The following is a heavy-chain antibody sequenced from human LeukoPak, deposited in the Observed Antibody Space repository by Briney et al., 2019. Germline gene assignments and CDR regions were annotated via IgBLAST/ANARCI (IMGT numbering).Heavy chain of an antibody. CDR1: GGTFSSYA. CDR3: ARDMFGIAARPGDY. D-gene: IGHD6-6*01. CDR2: IIPIFGTA. Sequence: SVKVSCKASGGTFSSYAISWVRQAPGQGLEWMGRIIPIFGTANYAQKFQGRVTITADKSPSTAYMELSSLRSEDTAVYYCARDMFGIAARPGDYWGQGTLVTVSS. V-gene: IGHV1-69*06. J-gene: IGHJ4*02.